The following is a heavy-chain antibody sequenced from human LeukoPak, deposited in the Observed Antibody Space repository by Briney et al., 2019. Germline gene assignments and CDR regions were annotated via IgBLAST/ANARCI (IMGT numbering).Heavy chain of an antibody. J-gene: IGHJ4*02. V-gene: IGHV3-30*02. CDR1: GFTFSSYG. Sequence: GSLRLSCAASGFTFSSYGMHWVRQAPGKGLEWVAFIQYDGSDKYYADSVKGRFTISRDNSKNTMYLQMNSLRAEDTAVYYCRDPFDYWGQGTLVTVSS. CDR2: IQYDGSDK. CDR3: RDPFDY.